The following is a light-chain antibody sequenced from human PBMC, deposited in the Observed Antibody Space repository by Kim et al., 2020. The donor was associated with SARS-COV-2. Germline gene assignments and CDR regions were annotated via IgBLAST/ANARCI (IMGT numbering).Light chain of an antibody. CDR3: AAWDNSLDGLWV. J-gene: IGLJ3*02. CDR1: RSNIGTNS. V-gene: IGLV1-44*01. CDR2: NDN. Sequence: QTVTISCSGSRSNIGTNSVTWYQQLPGAAPKLLIYNDNQRPSGVPDRFSGSKSGTSASLAISGLQSDDEAHYYCAAWDNSLDGLWVFGGGTKLTVL.